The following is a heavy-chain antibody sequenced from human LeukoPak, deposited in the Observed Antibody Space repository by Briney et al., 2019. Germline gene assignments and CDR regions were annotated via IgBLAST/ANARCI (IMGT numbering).Heavy chain of an antibody. CDR1: GYTFTSYD. J-gene: IGHJ3*02. CDR3: ARGEMITFGGVIVISTFDI. CDR2: MNPNSGNT. Sequence: VASVKVSCKASGYTFTSYDINWVRQATGQGLEWMGWMNPNSGNTGYAQKFQGRVTMTRNTSISTAYMELSSLRSEDTAVYYCARGEMITFGGVIVISTFDIWGQGTMVTVS. D-gene: IGHD3-16*02. V-gene: IGHV1-8*01.